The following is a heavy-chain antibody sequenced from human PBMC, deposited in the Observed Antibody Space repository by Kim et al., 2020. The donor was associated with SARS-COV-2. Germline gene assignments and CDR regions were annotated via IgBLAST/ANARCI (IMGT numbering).Heavy chain of an antibody. J-gene: IGHJ3*02. CDR1: GFPLRSHA. CDR3: AKFGVERTMSAFDM. V-gene: IGHV3-23*01. CDR2: ISGSGATT. D-gene: IGHD3-10*02. Sequence: GGSLRLSCAASGFPLRSHAMNWVRQAPGKGLEWVSVISGSGATTDYADSVKGRFSISRDYSKNTVYLQMNSLRAEDTAVYYCAKFGVERTMSAFDMWGQGTMVTVSS.